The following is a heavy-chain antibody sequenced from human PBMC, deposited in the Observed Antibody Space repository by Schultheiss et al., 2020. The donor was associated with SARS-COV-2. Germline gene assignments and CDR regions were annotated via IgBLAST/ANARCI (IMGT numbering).Heavy chain of an antibody. Sequence: GGSLRLSCAASGFTFSDYYMSWIRQAPGKGLEWVSRINSDGSSTSYADSVKGRFTISRDNSKNTLYLQMNSLRAEDTAVYYCAREPRGVYYDSSETDAFDIWGQGTMVTVSS. CDR1: GFTFSDYY. J-gene: IGHJ3*02. CDR3: AREPRGVYYDSSETDAFDI. D-gene: IGHD3-22*01. CDR2: INSDGSST. V-gene: IGHV3-74*01.